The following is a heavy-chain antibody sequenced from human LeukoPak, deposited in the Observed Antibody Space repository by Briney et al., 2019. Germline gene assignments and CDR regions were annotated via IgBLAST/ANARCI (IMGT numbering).Heavy chain of an antibody. V-gene: IGHV3-7*01. CDR2: IKQDGSEK. CDR1: GFTFSSYW. D-gene: IGHD4-11*01. Sequence: PGGSLRLSCAASGFTFSSYWTSWVRQAPGKGLEWVANIKQDGSEKYYVDSVKGRFTISRDNAKNSLYLQMNGLRAEDTAVYYCARRMTTVTAYFDYWGQGTLVTVSS. J-gene: IGHJ4*02. CDR3: ARRMTTVTAYFDY.